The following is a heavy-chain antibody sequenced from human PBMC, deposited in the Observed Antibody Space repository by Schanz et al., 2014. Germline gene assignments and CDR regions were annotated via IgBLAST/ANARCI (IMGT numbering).Heavy chain of an antibody. CDR3: ARLDSSSWYPRY. Sequence: VQLVESGGGVVRPGGSLRLSCAASGFTFDDYAMSWVRQAPGKGLEWVSSISSSGSSIYYADSVKGRFTISRDNAKNSLYLQMNSLRAEDTAVYYCARLDSSSWYPRYWGQGTLVTVSS. CDR1: GFTFDDYA. J-gene: IGHJ4*02. V-gene: IGHV3-21*01. D-gene: IGHD6-13*01. CDR2: ISSSGSSI.